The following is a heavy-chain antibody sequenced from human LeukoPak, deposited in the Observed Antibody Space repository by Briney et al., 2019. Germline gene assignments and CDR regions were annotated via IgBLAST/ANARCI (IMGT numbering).Heavy chain of an antibody. CDR3: ARSNSGSYRELDY. CDR2: IYTSGIT. CDR1: GGSINSGSYF. V-gene: IGHV4-61*02. J-gene: IGHJ4*02. Sequence: SQTLPLTCTVSGGSINSGSYFWSWIRQPAGKGLEWIGRIYTSGITNYNSSLMSRATISIDTSKNQFSLKLSSVTAADTAVYYCARSNSGSYRELDYWGQGALVTVSS. D-gene: IGHD1-26*01.